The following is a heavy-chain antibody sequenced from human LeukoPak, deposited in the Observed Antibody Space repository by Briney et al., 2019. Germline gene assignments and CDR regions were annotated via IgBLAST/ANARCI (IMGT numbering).Heavy chain of an antibody. D-gene: IGHD6-19*01. CDR3: ARDSAVAGTAWGY. CDR2: ISSSSYI. CDR1: GFTFSSYS. J-gene: IGHJ4*02. Sequence: RTGGSLRLSCAASGFTFSSYSMNWVRQAPGKGLEWVSSISSSSYIYYADSVKGRFTISRDNAKNSLYLQMNSLRAEDTAVYYCARDSAVAGTAWGYWGQGTLVTVSS. V-gene: IGHV3-21*01.